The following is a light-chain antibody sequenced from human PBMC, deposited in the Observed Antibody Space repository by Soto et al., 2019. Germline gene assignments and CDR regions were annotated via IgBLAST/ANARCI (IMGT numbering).Light chain of an antibody. Sequence: EIVLTQSPGTLSLSPGERATLSCRASQSVSSSYLAWYQQKPGQAPRLLSYDISTRAAAIPARFSGRGSGTDFTLTIDSLEPDDFAVYYCQQRYTWPLTFGGGTKVDIK. CDR1: QSVSSSY. CDR2: DIS. J-gene: IGKJ4*01. CDR3: QQRYTWPLT. V-gene: IGKV3D-20*02.